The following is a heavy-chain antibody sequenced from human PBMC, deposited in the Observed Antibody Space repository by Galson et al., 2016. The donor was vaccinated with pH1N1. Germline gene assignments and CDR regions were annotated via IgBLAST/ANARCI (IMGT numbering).Heavy chain of an antibody. J-gene: IGHJ4*02. CDR3: ARDIDGSTGYKEIDY. CDR1: GGSISSYY. D-gene: IGHD5-24*01. CDR2: IFYTGST. V-gene: IGHV4-59*01. Sequence: TLSLTCRVSGGSISSYYWSWIRQPPGKGLEWIGNIFYTGSTNYSPSLKSRVAISVDTSKNQFSLKMNSLTAADTAIYYCARDIDGSTGYKEIDYWGQGTLVTVSS.